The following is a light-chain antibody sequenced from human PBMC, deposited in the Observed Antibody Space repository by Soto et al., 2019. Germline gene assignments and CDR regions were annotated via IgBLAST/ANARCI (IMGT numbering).Light chain of an antibody. CDR1: QSVSSY. CDR3: QQRSNWPFLT. J-gene: IGKJ4*01. Sequence: EIVWTQSPATLSLSPGERATLSCRASQSVSSYLAWYQQKPGQAPRLLIYDASNRATGIPARFSGSGSGTDFTLTISSLEPEDFAVYYCQQRSNWPFLTFGGGTKVEIK. V-gene: IGKV3-11*01. CDR2: DAS.